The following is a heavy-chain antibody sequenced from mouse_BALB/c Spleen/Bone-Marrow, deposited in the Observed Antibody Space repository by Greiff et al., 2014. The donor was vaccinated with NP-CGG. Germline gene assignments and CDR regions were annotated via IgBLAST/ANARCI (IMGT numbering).Heavy chain of an antibody. Sequence: VQLKESGAELVKPGASVKLSCTASGFNIKDTYMHWVKQRPEQGLEWIGGIDPANGNTKYDPKFQGKATITADTSSNTAYLQLSSLTSEDTAVYYGARWEYYAMDYWGQGTSVTVSS. CDR2: IDPANGNT. CDR1: GFNIKDTY. CDR3: ARWEYYAMDY. J-gene: IGHJ4*01. D-gene: IGHD4-1*01. V-gene: IGHV14-3*02.